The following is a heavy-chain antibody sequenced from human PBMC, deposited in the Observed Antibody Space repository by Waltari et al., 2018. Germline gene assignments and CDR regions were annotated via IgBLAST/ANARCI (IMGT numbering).Heavy chain of an antibody. CDR1: GFPVSGHS. J-gene: IGHJ4*02. V-gene: IGHV3-53*01. CDR2: IYSDGST. CDR3: TREGYCSGGSCLRVDY. D-gene: IGHD2-15*01. Sequence: EVQLVASGGGLIQTGGPLRLPCGAHGFPVSGHSLRWFRQATGKGLEWVSVIYSDGSTYYADSVKGRFTISRDNSKNTFYLQMNSLRAEDTAVYYCTREGYCSGGSCLRVDYWGQGTLVTVSS.